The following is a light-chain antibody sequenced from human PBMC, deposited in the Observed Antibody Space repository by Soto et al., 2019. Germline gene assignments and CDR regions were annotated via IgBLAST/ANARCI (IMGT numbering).Light chain of an antibody. CDR1: QSVSSN. Sequence: EIVMTQSPATLSVSPGERATLSCRASQSVSSNLAWYQQNPGQAPRLLIHGASTRATGIPARFSGSGSGTEFTLTISSLQSEDFAVYYCQQYNNWPWTFGQGTKVEIQ. V-gene: IGKV3-15*01. CDR3: QQYNNWPWT. CDR2: GAS. J-gene: IGKJ1*01.